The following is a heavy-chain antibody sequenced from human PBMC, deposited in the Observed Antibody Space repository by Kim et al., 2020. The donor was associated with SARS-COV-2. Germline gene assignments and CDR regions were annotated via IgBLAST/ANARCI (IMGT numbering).Heavy chain of an antibody. D-gene: IGHD2-2*01. J-gene: IGHJ6*02. CDR3: ASSFYGVLAPRGYYGRDV. V-gene: IGHV3-30*12. Sequence: GGSLRLSCAASGFTFSSYGMHWVRQAPGKGLEWVAVISYDGSHTNYADSVKGRFTISRDNSKNTLYLQMNSLRAEDTAVYYCASSFYGVLAPRGYYGRDVGGQGTTVTLSS. CDR1: GFTFSSYG. CDR2: ISYDGSHT.